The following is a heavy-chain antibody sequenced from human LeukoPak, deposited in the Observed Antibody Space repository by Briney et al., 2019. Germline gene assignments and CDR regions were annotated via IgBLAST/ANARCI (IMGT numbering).Heavy chain of an antibody. V-gene: IGHV3-23*01. CDR1: GFTFSNYA. J-gene: IGHJ4*02. CDR2: ISGSGGST. Sequence: PGGSLRLSCAASGFTFSNYAMSWVRQAPGKGLEWVSSISGSGGSTNYADSVKCRFTISRDNSKNTMYLQMHSLRADDTAVYYCAKALGYCSSTNCDYYFDYWGQGTLVTVSS. CDR3: AKALGYCSSTNCDYYFDY. D-gene: IGHD2-2*01.